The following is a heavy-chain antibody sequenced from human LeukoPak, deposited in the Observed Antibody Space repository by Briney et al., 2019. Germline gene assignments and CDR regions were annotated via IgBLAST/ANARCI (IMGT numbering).Heavy chain of an antibody. J-gene: IGHJ4*02. CDR1: GGSISGYY. Sequence: KPSGTPALTCPGSGGSISGYYWSCVRQPPRKGLELVWYIYYSGSTNHNPSLKSRVAISIDTSKNQFSLSLSSVTAADTAVYYCARHYYDGSSYYHLDYWGQGTLVTVSS. D-gene: IGHD3-22*01. V-gene: IGHV4-59*08. CDR2: IYYSGST. CDR3: ARHYYDGSSYYHLDY.